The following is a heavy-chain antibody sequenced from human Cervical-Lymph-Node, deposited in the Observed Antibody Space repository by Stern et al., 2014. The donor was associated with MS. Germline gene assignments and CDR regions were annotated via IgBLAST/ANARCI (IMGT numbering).Heavy chain of an antibody. CDR3: VRRSPLGNWFDT. J-gene: IGHJ5*02. CDR1: GFIFSSYW. Sequence: EVQLVESGGGLVQPGGSLRLSCAASGFIFSSYWMHWVRQAPGRGLVWVSRINSDGSSTTSADSVKGRFTISRDNAKNTLYLQMSSLRAEDTAVYYCVRRSPLGNWFDTWGQGTLVTVSS. V-gene: IGHV3-74*02. CDR2: INSDGSST. D-gene: IGHD3-16*02.